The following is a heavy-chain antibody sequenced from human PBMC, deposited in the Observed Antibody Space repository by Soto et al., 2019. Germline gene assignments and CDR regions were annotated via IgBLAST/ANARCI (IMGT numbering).Heavy chain of an antibody. CDR3: ARDYNAIAAADKNWFDP. CDR1: GGAFSIYA. V-gene: IGHV1-69*13. D-gene: IGHD6-13*01. Sequence: SVKVSCKASGGAFSIYAISWVRQAPGQGLEWMGGIIPIFGTANYAQKFQGRVTITADESTSTAYMELSSLRSEDTAVYYCARDYNAIAAADKNWFDPWGQGTLVTVSS. CDR2: IIPIFGTA. J-gene: IGHJ5*02.